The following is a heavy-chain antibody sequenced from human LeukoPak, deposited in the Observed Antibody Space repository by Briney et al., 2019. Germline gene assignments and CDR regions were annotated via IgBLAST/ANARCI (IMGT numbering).Heavy chain of an antibody. CDR2: IKQDGSEK. J-gene: IGHJ4*02. CDR1: GFTFSSYW. V-gene: IGHV3-7*01. Sequence: GGSLRLSCAASGFTFSSYWMSWGRQAPGKGLEWVANIKQDGSEKYYVDSVKGRFTISRDNAKNSLYLQMDSLRAEDTAVYYCARDLYYYESSGYNPLGYWGQGTLVTVSS. D-gene: IGHD3-22*01. CDR3: ARDLYYYESSGYNPLGY.